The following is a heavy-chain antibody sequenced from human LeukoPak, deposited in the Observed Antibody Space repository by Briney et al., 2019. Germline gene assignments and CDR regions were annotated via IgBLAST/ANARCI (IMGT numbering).Heavy chain of an antibody. Sequence: GESLKISCKGFGYRFTSYWIGWVRQMPGKGLEWMGIIYPGDSDTRYSPSFQGQVTISADKSISTAYLQWSSLKASDTAMYYCARQPADRGDWFDPWGQGTLVTVSS. CDR1: GYRFTSYW. V-gene: IGHV5-51*01. D-gene: IGHD2-15*01. CDR3: ARQPADRGDWFDP. J-gene: IGHJ5*02. CDR2: IYPGDSDT.